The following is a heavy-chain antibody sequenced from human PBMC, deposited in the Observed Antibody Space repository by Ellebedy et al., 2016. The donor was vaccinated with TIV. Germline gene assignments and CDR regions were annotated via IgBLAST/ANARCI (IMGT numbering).Heavy chain of an antibody. J-gene: IGHJ3*02. CDR1: GGSISSYY. CDR3: ARGPSDDAFDI. V-gene: IGHV4-59*01. CDR2: IYYSGST. Sequence: SETLSLXCTVSGGSISSYYWSWIRQPPGKGLEWIGYIYYSGSTNYNPSLKSRVTISVDTSKNQFSLKLSSVTAADTAVYYCARGPSDDAFDIWGQGTMVTVSS.